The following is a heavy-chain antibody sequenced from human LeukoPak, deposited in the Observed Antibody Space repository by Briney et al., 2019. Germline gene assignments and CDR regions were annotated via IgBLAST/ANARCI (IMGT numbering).Heavy chain of an antibody. CDR3: AKGIRGVPNDAFDI. Sequence: PGGSLRLSCAASGFTFSSYSMNWVRQAPGKGLEWVSSISSSSSYIYYADSMKGRFTISRDNSKNTLYLQTNSLRAEDTAVYYCAKGIRGVPNDAFDIWGQGTMVTVSS. J-gene: IGHJ3*02. CDR1: GFTFSSYS. V-gene: IGHV3-21*04. D-gene: IGHD3-10*01. CDR2: ISSSSSYI.